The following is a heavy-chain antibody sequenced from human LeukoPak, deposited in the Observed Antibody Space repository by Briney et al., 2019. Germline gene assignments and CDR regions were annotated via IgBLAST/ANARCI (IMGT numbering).Heavy chain of an antibody. CDR2: ISVSGGST. CDR3: AKDPSDDSSGYYYSY. V-gene: IGHV3-23*01. D-gene: IGHD3-22*01. J-gene: IGHJ4*02. Sequence: GGSLRLSWAASGFTFSSYAMSWVRQAPGKGLEWVSAISVSGGSTYYADSVKGRLTISTDNSKNTLYLQMKSMRAEDTAVYYCAKDPSDDSSGYYYSYWGQGTLVTVSS. CDR1: GFTFSSYA.